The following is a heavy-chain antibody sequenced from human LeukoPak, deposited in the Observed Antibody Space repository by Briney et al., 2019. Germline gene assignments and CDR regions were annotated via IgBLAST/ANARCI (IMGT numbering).Heavy chain of an antibody. CDR2: INPNSGGT. D-gene: IGHD3-22*01. CDR3: ARGKPIAYYYDSSGQRGDY. J-gene: IGHJ4*02. Sequence: ASVKVSCKASGYTFTGYYMHWVRQAPGQGLEWMGQINPNSGGTNYAQKFQGRVTMTRDTSISTAYMELSRLRSDDTAVYYCARGKPIAYYYDSSGQRGDYWGQGTLVTVSS. V-gene: IGHV1-2*06. CDR1: GYTFTGYY.